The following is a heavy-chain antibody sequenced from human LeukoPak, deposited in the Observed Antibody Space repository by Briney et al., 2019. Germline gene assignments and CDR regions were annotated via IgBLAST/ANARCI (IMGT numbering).Heavy chain of an antibody. CDR1: GYTFTSYG. CDR3: AREDGSYAHYYGMDV. V-gene: IGHV1-18*01. J-gene: IGHJ6*02. D-gene: IGHD1-26*01. CDR2: ISAYNGNT. Sequence: ASVKVSCKAPGYTFTSYGISWVRQAPGQGLEWMGWISAYNGNTNYAQKLQGRVTMTTDTSTSTAYMELRSLRSDDTAVYYCAREDGSYAHYYGMDVWGQGTTVTVSS.